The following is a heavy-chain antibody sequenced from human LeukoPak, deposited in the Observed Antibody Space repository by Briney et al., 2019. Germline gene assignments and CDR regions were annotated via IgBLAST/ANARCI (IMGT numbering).Heavy chain of an antibody. V-gene: IGHV1-2*02. CDR2: INPNSGGT. Sequence: ASVKVSCKASGYTFTSYYMHWVRQAPGQGLEWMGWINPNSGGTNYAQKFQGRVTMTRDTSISTAYMELSRLTSDDTAVYYCARGRYYYDSSGYQGAEYFQHWGQGTLVTVSS. J-gene: IGHJ1*01. CDR3: ARGRYYYDSSGYQGAEYFQH. D-gene: IGHD3-22*01. CDR1: GYTFTSYY.